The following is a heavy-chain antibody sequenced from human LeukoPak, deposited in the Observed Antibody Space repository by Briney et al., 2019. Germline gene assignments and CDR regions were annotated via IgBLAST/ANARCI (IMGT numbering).Heavy chain of an antibody. CDR1: GGSISSSSYY. CDR3: ARALHKGGWLFDI. CDR2: IYYSGST. J-gene: IGHJ3*02. V-gene: IGHV4-39*07. D-gene: IGHD6-19*01. Sequence: PSETLSLTCTVSGGSISSSSYYWGWIRQPPGKGLEWIGSIYYSGSTYYNPSLKSRVTISVDTSKNQFSLKLSSVTAADTAVYYCARALHKGGWLFDIWGQGTMVTVSS.